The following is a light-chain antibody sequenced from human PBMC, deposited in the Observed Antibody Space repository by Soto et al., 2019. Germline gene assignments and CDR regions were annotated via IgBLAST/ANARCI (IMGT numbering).Light chain of an antibody. CDR1: HGISNN. J-gene: IGKJ1*01. CDR3: QKYDSAPLT. V-gene: IGKV1-27*01. Sequence: DIQMTQSPSSLSASVGDRVTITCRASHGISNNLAWYQQKPGKVPKLLIYGASTLQSGVPSRFSGSGSGTDFTLTISSLQPEDVATYYCQKYDSAPLTFGQGTKVEF. CDR2: GAS.